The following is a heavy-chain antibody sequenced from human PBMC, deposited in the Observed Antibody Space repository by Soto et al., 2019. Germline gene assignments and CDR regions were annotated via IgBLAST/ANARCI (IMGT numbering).Heavy chain of an antibody. V-gene: IGHV4-4*02. CDR1: GGSISSSNW. CDR2: IYHSGST. Sequence: QVQLQESGPGLVKPSGTLSLTCAVSGGSISSSNWCSWVRQPPGKGLEWIGEIYHSGSTNYNPSLKSRVTISVDKSKNQFSLRLTSVTAADTAVYYCARVNDYDTSGYYLFDNWGQGTLVTVSS. CDR3: ARVNDYDTSGYYLFDN. D-gene: IGHD3-22*01. J-gene: IGHJ4*02.